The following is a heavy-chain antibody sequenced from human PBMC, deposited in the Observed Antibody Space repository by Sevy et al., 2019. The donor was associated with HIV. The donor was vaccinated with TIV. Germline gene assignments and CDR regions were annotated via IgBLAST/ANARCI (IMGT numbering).Heavy chain of an antibody. D-gene: IGHD1-26*01. Sequence: SETLSLTCAVYGGSFSGYYWSWIRQPPGKGLEWIGEINHSGSTNYNPSLKSRVTISVDTSKNQFSLKLSSVTAADTAVYYCARGWESNRYVDYWGQGTLVTVSS. CDR3: ARGWESNRYVDY. V-gene: IGHV4-34*01. CDR1: GGSFSGYY. CDR2: INHSGST. J-gene: IGHJ4*02.